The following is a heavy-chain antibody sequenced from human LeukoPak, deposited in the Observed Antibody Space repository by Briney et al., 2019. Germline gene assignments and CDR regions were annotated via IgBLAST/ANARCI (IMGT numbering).Heavy chain of an antibody. CDR2: IYYSGST. V-gene: IGHV4-59*01. CDR1: GGSISSYY. Sequence: PSGTLSLTCTVSGGSISSYYWSWIRQPPGKGLEWIGYIYYSGSTNYNPSLKSRVTISVDTSKNQFSLKLSSVTAADTAVYYCARERTTYFDYWGQGTLVTVSS. D-gene: IGHD1-7*01. CDR3: ARERTTYFDY. J-gene: IGHJ4*02.